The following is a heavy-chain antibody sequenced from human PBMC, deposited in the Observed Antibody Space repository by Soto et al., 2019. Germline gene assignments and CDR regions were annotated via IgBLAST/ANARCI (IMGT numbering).Heavy chain of an antibody. CDR1: GGSISSGDYY. CDR2: IYYSGST. D-gene: IGHD3-9*01. J-gene: IGHJ6*02. V-gene: IGHV4-30-4*01. CDR3: AVGGILTGYPNYGMDV. Sequence: SETLSLTCTVSGGSISSGDYYWSWIRQPPGKGLEWIGYIYYSGSTYYNPSLKSRVTISVDTSKNQFSLKLSSVTAADTAVYYCAVGGILTGYPNYGMDVWGQGTTVTVSS.